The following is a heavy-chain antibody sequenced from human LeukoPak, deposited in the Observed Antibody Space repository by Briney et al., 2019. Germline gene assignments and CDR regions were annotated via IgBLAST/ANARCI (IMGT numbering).Heavy chain of an antibody. CDR1: GGSFSGYY. J-gene: IGHJ6*03. V-gene: IGHV4-34*01. CDR3: ASGLFYMDV. Sequence: PSETLSLTCAVYGGSFSGYYWSWIRHPPGKGLEWIGEINHSGSTNYNPSLKSRVTISVDTSKNQFSLKLSSVTAADTAVYYCASGLFYMDVWGKGTTVTVSS. CDR2: INHSGST.